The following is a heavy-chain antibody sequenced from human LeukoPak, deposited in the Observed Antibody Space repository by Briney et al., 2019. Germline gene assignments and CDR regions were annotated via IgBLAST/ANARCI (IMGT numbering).Heavy chain of an antibody. Sequence: SVKVSCKASGGTFSSYAISWVRQAPGQGLEWMGRIIPIFGTANYAQKFQGRVTITTDESTSTAYVELSSLRSEDTAVYYCARDRRGTIFGVVTERPYYYYYYYMDVWGKGTTVTVSS. CDR2: IIPIFGTA. CDR3: ARDRRGTIFGVVTERPYYYYYYYMDV. V-gene: IGHV1-69*05. D-gene: IGHD3-3*01. J-gene: IGHJ6*03. CDR1: GGTFSSYA.